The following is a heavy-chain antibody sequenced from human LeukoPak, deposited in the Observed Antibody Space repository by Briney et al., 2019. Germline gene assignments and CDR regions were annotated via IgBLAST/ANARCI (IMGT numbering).Heavy chain of an antibody. CDR3: ARDQESSSSGYSELGIEYGMDV. D-gene: IGHD3-22*01. CDR1: GYTFTSYG. V-gene: IGHV1-18*01. CDR2: ISAYNGNT. J-gene: IGHJ6*02. Sequence: ASVKVSCKASGYTFTSYGISWVRQAPGQGLEWMGWISAYNGNTNYAQKLQGRVTMTTDTSTSTAYMELRSLRSDDTAVYYCARDQESSSSGYSELGIEYGMDVWGQGTTVTVSS.